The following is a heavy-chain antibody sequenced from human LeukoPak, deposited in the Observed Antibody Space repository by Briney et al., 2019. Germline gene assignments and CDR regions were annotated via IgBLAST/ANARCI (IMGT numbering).Heavy chain of an antibody. CDR1: GFTFSSYG. D-gene: IGHD3-16*01. J-gene: IGHJ4*02. CDR3: AREFGLRPDTFDY. CDR2: IWYDGSNK. Sequence: PGGSLRLSCAASGFTFSSYGMHWVRQAPGKRLEWVAVIWYDGSNKYYADSVKGRFTISRDNPKSTLYLQMNSLRAEDTAVYYCAREFGLRPDTFDYWGQGTLVTVSS. V-gene: IGHV3-33*01.